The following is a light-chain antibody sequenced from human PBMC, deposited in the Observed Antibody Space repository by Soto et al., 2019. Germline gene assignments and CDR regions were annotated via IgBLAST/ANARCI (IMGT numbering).Light chain of an antibody. CDR1: QTISIY. V-gene: IGKV1-39*01. Sequence: EVPQSQSSLSAAVGDRVTIICRSRQTISIYLNWYQQKPGKAPKLLIYKASTLKSGVPSRFSGSGSGTDFTLTISSLQPEDFATYYSQQANSFPWTSGPGTKVDIK. CDR2: KAS. J-gene: IGKJ1*01. CDR3: QQANSFPWT.